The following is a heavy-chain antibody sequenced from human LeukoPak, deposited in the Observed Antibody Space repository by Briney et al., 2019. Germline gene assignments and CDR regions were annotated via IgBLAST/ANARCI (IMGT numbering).Heavy chain of an antibody. J-gene: IGHJ4*02. CDR3: EVRGVIITGSDYFDY. CDR1: GFTFSSYA. Sequence: GGSLRLSCAASGFTFSSYAMSWVRQAPGKGREWVSAISGSGGSTYYADSVKGRFTISRDNSKNTLYLQMNSLRAEDTAVYYCEVRGVIITGSDYFDYWGQGTLVTVSS. CDR2: ISGSGGST. V-gene: IGHV3-23*01. D-gene: IGHD3-10*01.